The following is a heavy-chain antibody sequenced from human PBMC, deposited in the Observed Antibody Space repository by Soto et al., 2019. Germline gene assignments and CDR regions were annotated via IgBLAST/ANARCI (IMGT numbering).Heavy chain of an antibody. CDR2: VIPVFRTA. Sequence: QVQLVQSGAEVKKPGSSVKVSCKSSGGTFSNSPISWVRQAPGQGLEWVGGVIPVFRTANYAQKFQGRVTIIADXYTTTXXMELSSLRSDDTAVYYCARSRFVVGVTEDYYGMDVWGQGTTVTVSS. CDR1: GGTFSNSP. V-gene: IGHV1-69*12. J-gene: IGHJ6*02. CDR3: ARSRFVVGVTEDYYGMDV. D-gene: IGHD2-15*01.